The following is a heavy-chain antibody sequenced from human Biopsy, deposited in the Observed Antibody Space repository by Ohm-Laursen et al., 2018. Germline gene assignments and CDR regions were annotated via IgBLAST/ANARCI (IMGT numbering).Heavy chain of an antibody. D-gene: IGHD5-24*01. CDR3: ARERGGYKRTDY. V-gene: IGHV1-18*04. CDR2: INTYNGNT. CDR1: ADSFIGYD. Sequence: ASVKVSCKAPADSFIGYDMHWVRQAPGQGLEWMGWINTYNGNTNYAQNLQGRVTMTTDTSTSTAYMELRSLRSDDTAVYYCARERGGYKRTDYWGQGTLVTVSS. J-gene: IGHJ4*02.